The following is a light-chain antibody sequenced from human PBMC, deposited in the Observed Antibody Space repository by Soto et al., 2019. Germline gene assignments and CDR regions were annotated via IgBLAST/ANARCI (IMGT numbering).Light chain of an antibody. CDR3: QRYNTFSGT. CDR1: QGISSY. CDR2: AAS. J-gene: IGKJ1*01. V-gene: IGKV1-9*01. Sequence: DIQLTQSPSFLSASVGDRVTITCRASQGISSYLAWFQQKPGKAPKLLIYAASTLQSGVPSRFSGRGSGTQFTLTISSLQPDDFATYYCQRYNTFSGTFGPGTKVDIK.